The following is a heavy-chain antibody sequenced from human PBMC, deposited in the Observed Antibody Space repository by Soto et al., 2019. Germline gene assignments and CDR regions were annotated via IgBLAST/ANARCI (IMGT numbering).Heavy chain of an antibody. J-gene: IGHJ4*02. CDR2: ISGSGGNT. CDR3: AKGRSRDGYKNY. CDR1: GFTFSSYA. Sequence: SLRLSCAASGFTFSSYAMSWVRQAPGKGLEWVSAISGSGGNTYYADSVKGRFTISRDNSKNTLYLQMNSLRAEDTAIYYCAKGRSRDGYKNYWGQGTLVTVSS. D-gene: IGHD5-12*01. V-gene: IGHV3-23*01.